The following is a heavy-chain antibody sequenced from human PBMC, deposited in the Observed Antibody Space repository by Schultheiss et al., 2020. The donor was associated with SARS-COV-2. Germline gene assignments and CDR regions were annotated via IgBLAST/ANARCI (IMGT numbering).Heavy chain of an antibody. V-gene: IGHV4-30-2*01. Sequence: SQTLSLTCAVSGGSISGGGYSWSWIRQPPGKGLEWIGEINHSGSTNYNPSLKSRVTISVDTSKNQFSLKLSSVTAADTAVYYCARVAAAGTGYFDYWGPGTLVTVSS. CDR3: ARVAAAGTGYFDY. D-gene: IGHD6-13*01. CDR2: INHSGST. CDR1: GGSISGGGYS. J-gene: IGHJ4*02.